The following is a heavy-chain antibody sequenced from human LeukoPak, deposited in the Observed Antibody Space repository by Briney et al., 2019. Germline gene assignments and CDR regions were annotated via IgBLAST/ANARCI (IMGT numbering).Heavy chain of an antibody. D-gene: IGHD2-2*01. V-gene: IGHV3-53*01. CDR2: IHRDDKT. CDR1: GFTVSSSF. J-gene: IGHJ4*02. Sequence: GGSLRLSCAASGFTVSSSFIYWVRRAPGKGLEWVSFIHRDDKTYYADSVKGGFTMSRDSSKNTLYLQMNSLGADDTAVYYCAREVISTPSYFDYWGQGILVTVSS. CDR3: AREVISTPSYFDY.